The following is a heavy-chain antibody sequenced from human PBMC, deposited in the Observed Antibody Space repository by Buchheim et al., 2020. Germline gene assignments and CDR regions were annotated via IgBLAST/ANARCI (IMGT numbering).Heavy chain of an antibody. CDR1: GGSISSDGYS. Sequence: QLQLQESGSRLVKPSQTLSLTCVVSGGSISSDGYSWNWIQQPPGKALEWIGYVYHSGNTNYNPSLKSRVTISLDRSTNQFSLRLTSVTAADTAVYYCARNIVGSSTFDYWGQGT. CDR3: ARNIVGSSTFDY. D-gene: IGHD1-26*01. J-gene: IGHJ4*02. CDR2: VYHSGNT. V-gene: IGHV4-30-2*01.